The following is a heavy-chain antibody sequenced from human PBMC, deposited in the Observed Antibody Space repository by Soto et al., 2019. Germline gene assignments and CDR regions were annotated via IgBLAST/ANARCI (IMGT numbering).Heavy chain of an antibody. CDR2: IYYSGST. CDR1: GGNIRSGGYY. V-gene: IGHV4-31*03. Sequence: PLSLTYSVSGGNIRSGGYYWSWIRKHPGKGLEWIGYIYYSGSTYYNPALKRRVTISVDTSKNQFSLKLSSVTAADTAVYYCARIFSATPNYDILTGYYVAASPCFDYWGQGTLVTVSS. CDR3: ARIFSATPNYDILTGYYVAASPCFDY. D-gene: IGHD3-9*01. J-gene: IGHJ4*02.